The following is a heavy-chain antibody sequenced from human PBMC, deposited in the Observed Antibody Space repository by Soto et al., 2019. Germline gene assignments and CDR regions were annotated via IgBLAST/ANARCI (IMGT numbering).Heavy chain of an antibody. CDR2: IKKDGSEK. Sequence: GGSLRLSCAASGFTFSSYWMSWVRQAPGKGLEWVANIKKDGSEKYYVDSVKGRLTISRDNAKTSLYLQMNSLRDEETAVYYCESWDDFWSGYAADAFDXWGQWTMGT. J-gene: IGHJ3*01. D-gene: IGHD3-3*01. CDR1: GFTFSSYW. V-gene: IGHV3-7*03. CDR3: ESWDDFWSGYAADAFDX.